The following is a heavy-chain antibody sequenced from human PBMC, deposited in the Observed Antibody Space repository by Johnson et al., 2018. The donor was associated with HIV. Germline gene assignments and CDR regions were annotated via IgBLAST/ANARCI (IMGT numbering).Heavy chain of an antibody. J-gene: IGHJ3*02. CDR2: IDSGGTT. D-gene: IGHD3-3*01. CDR1: GISVSVNH. V-gene: IGHV3-66*01. CDR3: ARERDLDAFDI. Sequence: VQLVESGGGLVQPGGSLRLSCGVSGISVSVNHMSWVRQPPGKGLEWVSLIDSGGTTNYADSVKGRFTIPRDNAKNSLYLQRNSLRAEDTAVYYCARERDLDAFDIWGQGTMVTVSS.